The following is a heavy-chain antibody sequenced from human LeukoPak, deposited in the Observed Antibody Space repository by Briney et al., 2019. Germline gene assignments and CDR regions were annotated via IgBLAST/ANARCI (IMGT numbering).Heavy chain of an antibody. Sequence: GASVKVSCKASGYTFTGYYMHWVRQAPGQGLEWMGWINPNSGGTNYAQKFQGRVTMTRDTSISTAYMELSRLRSDDTAVYYCARDGAQETAYPSYNWFDPWGQGTLVTVSS. D-gene: IGHD1-1*01. J-gene: IGHJ5*02. CDR1: GYTFTGYY. V-gene: IGHV1-2*02. CDR2: INPNSGGT. CDR3: ARDGAQETAYPSYNWFDP.